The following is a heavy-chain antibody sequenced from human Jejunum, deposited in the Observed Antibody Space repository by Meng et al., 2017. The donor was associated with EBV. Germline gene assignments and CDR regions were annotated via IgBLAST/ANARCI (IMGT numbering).Heavy chain of an antibody. CDR1: GGSITSSDW. CDR2: IYHDGSS. CDR3: ARVRCSGGSCFYFDY. Sequence: QVQLQESGPGLVXPXXXXXLTXAXPGGSITSSDWWTWVRQPPGEGLEWIGEIYHDGSSNYSPSLKSRVTILLDKSENHFSLKLNSVTAADTAVYYCARVRCSGGSCFYFDYWGQGALVTVSS. J-gene: IGHJ4*02. D-gene: IGHD2-15*01. V-gene: IGHV4-4*02.